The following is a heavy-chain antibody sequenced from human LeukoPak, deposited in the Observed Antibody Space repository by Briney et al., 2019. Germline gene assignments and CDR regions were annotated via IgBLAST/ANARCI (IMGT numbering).Heavy chain of an antibody. D-gene: IGHD2-21*01. CDR2: IIPILGIA. J-gene: IGHJ4*02. V-gene: IGHV1-69*04. CDR1: GGTFSSYA. CDR3: AREMWQSAAGRFDY. Sequence: SVKVSCKASGGTFSSYAISWVRQAPGQGLEWMGRIIPILGIANYAQKFQGRVTITADKSTSTAYMELNSLRAEDTAVYYCAREMWQSAAGRFDYWGQGTLVTVSS.